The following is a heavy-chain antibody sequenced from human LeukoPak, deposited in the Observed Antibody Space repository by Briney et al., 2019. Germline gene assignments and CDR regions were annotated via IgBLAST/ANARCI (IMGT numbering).Heavy chain of an antibody. D-gene: IGHD3-9*01. CDR1: GFTFSSYG. CDR2: ASYDGFNK. CDR3: ARDLDGAFDI. V-gene: IGHV3-30*03. Sequence: GGSLRLSCAASGFTFSSYGMHWVRQAPGKGLDWVAVASYDGFNKYYADSVKGRFTISRDNSKNTLYLQMNSLRAEDTAVYYCARDLDGAFDIWGQGTMVTVSS. J-gene: IGHJ3*02.